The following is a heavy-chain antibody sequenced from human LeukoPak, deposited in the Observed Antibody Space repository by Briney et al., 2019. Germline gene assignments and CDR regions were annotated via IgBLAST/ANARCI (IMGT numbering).Heavy chain of an antibody. V-gene: IGHV4-34*01. D-gene: IGHD3-10*01. Sequence: PSETLSLTCAVYGGSFSGYYWSWIRQPPGKGLEWIGEINHSGSTNYNPSLKSRVTISVDTSKNQFSLKLSSVTAADTAVYYCARGPPGRFGELDPSPHYYYYMDVWGKGTTVTVSS. J-gene: IGHJ6*03. CDR1: GGSFSGYY. CDR3: ARGPPGRFGELDPSPHYYYYMDV. CDR2: INHSGST.